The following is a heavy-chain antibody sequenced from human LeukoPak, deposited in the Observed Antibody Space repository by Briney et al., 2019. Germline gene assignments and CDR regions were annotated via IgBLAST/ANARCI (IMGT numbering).Heavy chain of an antibody. CDR1: GFTFSNAW. CDR2: IKSKTDGGTT. Sequence: GGSRRLSCAASGFTFSNAWMSWVRQAPGKGLEWVGRIKSKTDGGTTDYAAPVKGRFTISRDDSKNTLYLQMNSLKTEDTAVYYCTTDLLMVRGVIITSPDYWGQGTLVTVSS. CDR3: TTDLLMVRGVIITSPDY. V-gene: IGHV3-15*01. D-gene: IGHD3-10*01. J-gene: IGHJ4*02.